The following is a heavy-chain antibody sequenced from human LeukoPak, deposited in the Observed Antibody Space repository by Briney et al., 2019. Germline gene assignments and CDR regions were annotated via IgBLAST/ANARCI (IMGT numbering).Heavy chain of an antibody. J-gene: IGHJ5*02. V-gene: IGHV4-39*01. CDR1: GGSISSSGYY. CDR3: ARHEYSGSYYGLSWFDP. Sequence: SETLSLTCTVSGGSISSSGYYWGWIRQPPGKGREWITSINYSGRTYSNPSLKSRVTISVHTSKNQLSLKLSSRTAADTAVYYCARHEYSGSYYGLSWFDPWGQGTLVTVSS. D-gene: IGHD1-26*01. CDR2: INYSGRT.